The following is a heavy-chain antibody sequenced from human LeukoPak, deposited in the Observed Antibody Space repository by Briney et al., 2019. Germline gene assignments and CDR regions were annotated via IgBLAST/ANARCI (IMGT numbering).Heavy chain of an antibody. V-gene: IGHV1-2*02. Sequence: ASXXXXCKASGYTFTGYYMHWVRQAPGQGLEWMGWINPNSGGTNYAKKFQGRVTMTRDTSISTAYMELSRLRSDDTAVYYCARLRIAARPFDYWGQGTLVTVSS. CDR1: GYTFTGYY. CDR2: INPNSGGT. D-gene: IGHD6-6*01. CDR3: ARLRIAARPFDY. J-gene: IGHJ4*02.